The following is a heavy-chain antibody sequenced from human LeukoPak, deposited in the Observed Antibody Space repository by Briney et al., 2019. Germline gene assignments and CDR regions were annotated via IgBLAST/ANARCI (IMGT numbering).Heavy chain of an antibody. Sequence: HPGGSLRLSCAASGFTFSSYAMSWVRQAPGKGLEWASAISGSGGSTYYADSVKGRFTISRDNSKNTLYLQMNSLRAEDTAVYYCAKGSGSGSYYLFDYWGQGTLVTVSS. CDR1: GFTFSSYA. V-gene: IGHV3-23*01. J-gene: IGHJ4*02. CDR2: ISGSGGST. CDR3: AKGSGSGSYYLFDY. D-gene: IGHD3-10*01.